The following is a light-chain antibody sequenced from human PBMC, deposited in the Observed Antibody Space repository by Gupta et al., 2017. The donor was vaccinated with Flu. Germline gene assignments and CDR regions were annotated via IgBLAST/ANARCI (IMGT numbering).Light chain of an antibody. J-gene: IGKJ4*01. CDR1: QSVSSY. Sequence: EIVLTHSPATLSLSPGERATLSCRASQSVSSYLAWYQQKHGQAPRLLIYDASNRATGIPARFSGSGSGTDFTLTISRLEPEDFAVYYCQQRSNWPLTFGGGTKVEIK. V-gene: IGKV3-11*01. CDR3: QQRSNWPLT. CDR2: DAS.